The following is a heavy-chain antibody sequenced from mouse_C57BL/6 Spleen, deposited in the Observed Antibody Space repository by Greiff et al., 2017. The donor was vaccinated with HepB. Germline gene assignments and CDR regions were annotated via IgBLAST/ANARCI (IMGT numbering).Heavy chain of an antibody. CDR1: GYTFTSYW. Sequence: QVQLQQPGAELVKPGASVKMSCKASGYTFTSYWITWVKQRPGLGLEWIGDIYPGSGSTNYNEKFKSKATLTVDTSSSTAYMQLSSLTSEDSAVYYCAREPQHGSSRVDYWGQGTTLTVSS. CDR2: IYPGSGST. J-gene: IGHJ2*01. V-gene: IGHV1-55*01. D-gene: IGHD1-1*01. CDR3: AREPQHGSSRVDY.